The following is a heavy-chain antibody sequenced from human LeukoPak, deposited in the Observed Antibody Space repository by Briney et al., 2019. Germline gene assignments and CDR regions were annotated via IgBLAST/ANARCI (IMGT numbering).Heavy chain of an antibody. CDR3: ARAGSHWHYVY. CDR1: GFTFSGFS. CDR2: IEQDGSER. D-gene: IGHD3-10*01. J-gene: IGHJ4*02. Sequence: PGGSLRLSCAASGFTFSGFSMGWVRQSPTKGLEWVANIEQDGSERYYVDSVKGRFTISRDNAKNSLSLQMNNLRVEDTAVYYCARAGSHWHYVYWGQGTVVTVSS. V-gene: IGHV3-7*01.